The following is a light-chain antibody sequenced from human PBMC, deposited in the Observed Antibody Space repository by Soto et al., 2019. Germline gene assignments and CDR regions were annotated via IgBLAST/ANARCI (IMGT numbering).Light chain of an antibody. CDR3: CSYAGIITWV. Sequence: QSALTQPASVSGSPGHPITFPGTGTTNDIGGNNHVSWYQHHPGNSPKLIIYEVTERPSGVSNRFSASKSGTTASLTISGLQAEDEADYYCCSYAGIITWVCGGGTKVTVL. CDR1: TNDIGGNNH. CDR2: EVT. J-gene: IGLJ3*02. V-gene: IGLV2-23*02.